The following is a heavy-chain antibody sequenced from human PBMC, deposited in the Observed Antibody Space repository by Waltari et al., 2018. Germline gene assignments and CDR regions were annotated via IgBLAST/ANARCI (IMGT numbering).Heavy chain of an antibody. CDR1: GFTFSTYW. Sequence: EVQLVESGGGLVQPGGSLRLSCVASGFTFSTYWMNWVRQAPGKWLEWVAKIKQDGSEKYYVDSVKGRFTISRDNAKNSLYLQMNSLRAEDTAVYYCARDGDYGDYQASYYFDYWGQGTLVTVSS. D-gene: IGHD4-17*01. CDR2: IKQDGSEK. V-gene: IGHV3-7*01. J-gene: IGHJ4*02. CDR3: ARDGDYGDYQASYYFDY.